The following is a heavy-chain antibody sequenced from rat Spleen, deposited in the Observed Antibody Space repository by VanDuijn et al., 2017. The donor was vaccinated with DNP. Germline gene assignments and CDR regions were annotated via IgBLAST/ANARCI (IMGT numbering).Heavy chain of an antibody. CDR1: GFTFSDYY. Sequence: EVQLVESGGGLVQPGRSLKLSCAASGFTFSDYYMAWVRQVPGKGLEWVASITSSGGSTYYPDSVKGRFTISRDNAKNTLYLQMNSLRSEDTATYYCAKDAFDYWGQGVMVTVSS. V-gene: IGHV5-27*01. J-gene: IGHJ2*01. CDR2: ITSSGGST. CDR3: AKDAFDY.